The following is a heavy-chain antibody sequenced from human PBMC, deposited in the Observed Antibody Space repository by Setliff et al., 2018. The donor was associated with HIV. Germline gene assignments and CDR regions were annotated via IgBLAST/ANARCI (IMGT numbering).Heavy chain of an antibody. CDR2: INPSGGST. D-gene: IGHD3-3*01. CDR1: GYTFTSYY. Sequence: ASVKVSCKASGYTFTSYYMHWVRQAPGQGLEWMGIINPSGGSTNYAQKLQDRVTMTTDTSTSTAYMDLRSLTSDDTAVYYCARGSGSFDVWGQGTMVTVSS. J-gene: IGHJ3*01. V-gene: IGHV1-46*01. CDR3: ARGSGSFDV.